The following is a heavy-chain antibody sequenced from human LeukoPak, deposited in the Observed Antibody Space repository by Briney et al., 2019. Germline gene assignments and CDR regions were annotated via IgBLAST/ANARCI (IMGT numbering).Heavy chain of an antibody. CDR1: GFTFSSYG. V-gene: IGHV3-48*01. J-gene: IGHJ3*02. D-gene: IGHD5-18*01. Sequence: GGSLRLSCAASGFTFSSYGMHWVRQAPGKGLEWVSYISRSSTTIYYADSVKGRFTISRDNVKNSLYLQMNSLRAEDTALYYCARERGYSSSAFDIWGQGTMVTVSS. CDR2: ISRSSTTI. CDR3: ARERGYSSSAFDI.